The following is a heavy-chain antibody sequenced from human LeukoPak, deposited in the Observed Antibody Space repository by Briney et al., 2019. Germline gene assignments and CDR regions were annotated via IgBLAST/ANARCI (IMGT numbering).Heavy chain of an antibody. D-gene: IGHD5-18*01. V-gene: IGHV5-51*01. CDR1: GYDFTSYW. J-gene: IGHJ4*02. CDR2: IYPGDSDT. Sequence: PGESLKISCKGSGYDFTSYWIGWVRQMPGKGLEWMGIIYPGDSDTRYSPSFQGQVTISADKSISTAYLQWSSLKASDTAMYYCARLRAPPGYSYGREFDYWGQGTLVTVSS. CDR3: ARLRAPPGYSYGREFDY.